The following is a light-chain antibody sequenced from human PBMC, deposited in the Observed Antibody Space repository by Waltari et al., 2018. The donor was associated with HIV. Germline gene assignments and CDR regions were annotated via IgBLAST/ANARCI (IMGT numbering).Light chain of an antibody. CDR1: NTDVGGYDL. J-gene: IGLJ3*02. CDR3: CSFAGSSTWV. CDR2: GVT. Sequence: QSALTQPATVSGSPGPSITISCTGTNTDVGGYDLVSWYQQHPGKAPKLSIYGVTERPSGVSIHFSGSKSGNTASLTISGLRAEDEADYYCCSFAGSSTWVFGGGTKLTVL. V-gene: IGLV2-23*02.